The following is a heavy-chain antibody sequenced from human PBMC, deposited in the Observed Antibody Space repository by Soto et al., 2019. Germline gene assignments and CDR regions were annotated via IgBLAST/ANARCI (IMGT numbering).Heavy chain of an antibody. Sequence: GGSLRLSCAASGFTFSSYGMHWVRQAPGKGLEWVAVISYDGSNKYYAYSVKGRFTISRDNSKNTLYLQMNSLRAEDTAVYYCAKDGGMVRGVLYYGMEVGGQGT. D-gene: IGHD3-10*01. CDR3: AKDGGMVRGVLYYGMEV. CDR2: ISYDGSNK. V-gene: IGHV3-30*18. J-gene: IGHJ6*02. CDR1: GFTFSSYG.